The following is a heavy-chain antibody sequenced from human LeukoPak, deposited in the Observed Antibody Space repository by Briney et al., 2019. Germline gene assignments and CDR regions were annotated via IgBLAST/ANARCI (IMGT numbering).Heavy chain of an antibody. CDR2: IKSKTDGGTT. V-gene: IGHV3-15*01. D-gene: IGHD6-19*01. Sequence: SGGSLRLSCAASGFTFSNYAMAWVRQAPGKGLEWVGRIKSKTDGGTTDYAAPVKGRFTISRDDSKNTLYLQMNSLKTEDTAVYYCTTEVPEYSSGWYWGPFDYWGQGTLVTVSS. CDR3: TTEVPEYSSGWYWGPFDY. J-gene: IGHJ4*02. CDR1: GFTFSNYA.